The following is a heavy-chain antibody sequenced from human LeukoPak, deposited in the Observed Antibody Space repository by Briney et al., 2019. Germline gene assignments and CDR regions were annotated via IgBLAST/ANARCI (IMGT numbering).Heavy chain of an antibody. D-gene: IGHD5-18*01. CDR2: ISAYNGNT. Sequence: GASVKVSCKASGYTFTSYGISWVRQAPGQGLEWMGWISAYNGNTNYAQKLQGRVTMTTDTSTSTAYMELRSLRSDDTAVYYCARDFVDTAMVSNFDSWGQGTLVTVSS. V-gene: IGHV1-18*01. J-gene: IGHJ4*02. CDR3: ARDFVDTAMVSNFDS. CDR1: GYTFTSYG.